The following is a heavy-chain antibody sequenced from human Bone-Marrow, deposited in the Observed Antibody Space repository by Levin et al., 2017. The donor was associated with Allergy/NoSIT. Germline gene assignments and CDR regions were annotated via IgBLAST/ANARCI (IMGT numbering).Heavy chain of an antibody. J-gene: IGHJ4*02. D-gene: IGHD6-19*01. CDR3: AARNVQWPQ. Sequence: GESLKISCAVSGFTVGNNYMHWVRQAPGKGLEWVCLIYSRGSTAYADSVKGRFTISRDSSQNMVYLQMSRLRVEDTAFYYCAARNVQWPQWGRGTLVTVSS. V-gene: IGHV3-53*01. CDR2: IYSRGST. CDR1: GFTVGNNY.